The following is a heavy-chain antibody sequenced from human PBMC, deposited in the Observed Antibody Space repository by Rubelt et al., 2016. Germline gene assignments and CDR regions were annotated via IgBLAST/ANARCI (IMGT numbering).Heavy chain of an antibody. J-gene: IGHJ4*02. D-gene: IGHD3/OR15-3a*01. Sequence: QVQLQQWGAGLLKPSETLSLTCAVYGGSFSGYYWNWIRQPPGKGLEWIGSIYYSGSTYYNPSLKSRVTISVDTSKNQFSLKLSSVTAADTAVYYCARHGWNNLDLKPEYYFDYWGQGTLVTVSS. CDR1: GGSFSGYY. V-gene: IGHV4-34*01. CDR2: IYYSGST. CDR3: ARHGWNNLDLKPEYYFDY.